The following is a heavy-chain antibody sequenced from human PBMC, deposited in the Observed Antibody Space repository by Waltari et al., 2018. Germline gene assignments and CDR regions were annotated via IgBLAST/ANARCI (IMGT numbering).Heavy chain of an antibody. J-gene: IGHJ3*02. CDR3: ASALATKGADAFDI. CDR2: INAGNGNT. Sequence: QVQLVQSGAEVKKPGAAVKVSCKASGYTFTSYAMHWVRQAPGQRLEWMGWINAGNGNTKYSQKFQGRVTITRDTSASTAYMELSSLRSEDTAVYYCASALATKGADAFDIWGQGTMVTVSS. CDR1: GYTFTSYA. V-gene: IGHV1-3*01. D-gene: IGHD5-12*01.